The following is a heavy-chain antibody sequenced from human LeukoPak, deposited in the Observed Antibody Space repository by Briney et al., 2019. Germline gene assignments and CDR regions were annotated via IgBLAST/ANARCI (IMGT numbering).Heavy chain of an antibody. CDR1: GYTFTIYG. J-gene: IGHJ4*02. V-gene: IGHV1-18*01. CDR2: ISAYNGNT. CDR3: ARDKGDGYPTAGY. Sequence: GASVKVSYKASGYTFTIYGISWVRQGPGQGVEWRGWISAYNGNTNYAQKLQGRVTMTTDTSTSTAYMELRSLRSDDTAVYYCARDKGDGYPTAGYWGQGTLVTVSS. D-gene: IGHD5-24*01.